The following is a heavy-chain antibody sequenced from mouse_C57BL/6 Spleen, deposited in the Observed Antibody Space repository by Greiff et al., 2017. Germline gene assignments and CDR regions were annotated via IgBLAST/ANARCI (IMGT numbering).Heavy chain of an antibody. CDR1: GYTFTSYW. D-gene: IGHD2-4*01. V-gene: IGHV1-72*01. Sequence: QVQLKQPGAELVKPGASVKLSCKASGYTFTSYWMHWVKQRPGRGLEWIGRIDPNSGGTKYNEQFKSKATLTVDKPSSTAYMQLSSLTSDDSSVYDCAREEVDDYDGFAYWGQGTLVTVSA. CDR2: IDPNSGGT. J-gene: IGHJ3*01. CDR3: AREEVDDYDGFAY.